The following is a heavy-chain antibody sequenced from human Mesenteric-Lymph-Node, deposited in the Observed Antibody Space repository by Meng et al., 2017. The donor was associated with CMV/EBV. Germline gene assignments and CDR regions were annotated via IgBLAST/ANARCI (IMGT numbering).Heavy chain of an antibody. CDR3: ASGGYDWDAYDY. V-gene: IGHV1-2*06. Sequence: CKASGYTFTGYYLHWVRQAPGQGLEWMGRINPNSGGTDYAQKFQGRVTMTRDTSISTAYMELRSLRSDDTAVYYCASGGYDWDAYDYWGQGTLVTVSS. CDR1: GYTFTGYY. J-gene: IGHJ4*02. D-gene: IGHD5-12*01. CDR2: INPNSGGT.